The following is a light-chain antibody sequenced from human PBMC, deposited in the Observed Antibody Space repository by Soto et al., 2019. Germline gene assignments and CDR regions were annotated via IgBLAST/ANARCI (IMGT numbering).Light chain of an antibody. CDR3: QQYSDYSS. J-gene: IGKJ1*01. CDR1: QTINKW. Sequence: DIQMTQSPSTLSASVGDRVTITCRTSQTINKWLAWYQQKPGKAPQLLISDASSLQNGVPSRFSGSGSGTEFTLTISSLRPEDFATYYCQQYSDYSSFGHGTKEDIK. V-gene: IGKV1-5*01. CDR2: DAS.